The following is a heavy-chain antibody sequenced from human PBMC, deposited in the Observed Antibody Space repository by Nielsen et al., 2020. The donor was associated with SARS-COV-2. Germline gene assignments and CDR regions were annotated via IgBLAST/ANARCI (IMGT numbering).Heavy chain of an antibody. CDR2: IIPILGIA. D-gene: IGHD6-13*01. V-gene: IGHV1-69*04. CDR3: ARVRGDSSSWYLGY. J-gene: IGHJ4*02. CDR1: GYTFTGYY. Sequence: SVKVSCKASGYTFTGYYMHWVRQAPGQGLEWMGRIIPILGIANYAQKFQGRVTITADKSTSTAYMELSSLRSEDTAVYYCARVRGDSSSWYLGYWGQGTLVTVSS.